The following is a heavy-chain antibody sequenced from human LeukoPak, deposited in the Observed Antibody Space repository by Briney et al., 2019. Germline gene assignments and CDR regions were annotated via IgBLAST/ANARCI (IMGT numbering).Heavy chain of an antibody. CDR2: IYYSGST. J-gene: IGHJ4*02. V-gene: IGHV4-39*07. D-gene: IGHD6-13*01. Sequence: PSETLSLTCTVSGGSISSSSYYWGWIRQPPGKGLEWIGSIYYSGSTYYNPSLKSRVTISVDTFKNQFSLKLSSVTAADTAVYYCARLGRYSSSWVDYWGQGTLVTVSS. CDR3: ARLGRYSSSWVDY. CDR1: GGSISSSSYY.